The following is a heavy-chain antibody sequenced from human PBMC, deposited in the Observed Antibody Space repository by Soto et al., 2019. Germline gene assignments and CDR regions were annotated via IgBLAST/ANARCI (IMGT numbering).Heavy chain of an antibody. V-gene: IGHV3-33*01. CDR1: GFTFSSYG. D-gene: IGHD4-4*01. J-gene: IGHJ4*02. CDR3: ARSQNTVTTPLGY. CDR2: IWYDGSNK. Sequence: GGSLRLSCAASGFTFSSYGMHWVRQAPGKGLEWVAVIWYDGSNKYYADSVKGRFTISRDNFKNTLYLQMNSLRAEDTAVYYCARSQNTVTTPLGYWGQGTLVTVSS.